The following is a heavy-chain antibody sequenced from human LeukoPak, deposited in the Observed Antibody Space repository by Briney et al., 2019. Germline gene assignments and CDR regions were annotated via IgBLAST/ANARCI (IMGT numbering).Heavy chain of an antibody. J-gene: IGHJ4*02. CDR3: ARVNTATLPFDY. CDR2: IYYSGST. D-gene: IGHD5-18*01. CDR1: GGSLSSGDYY. V-gene: IGHV4-30-4*08. Sequence: SEALSLTCTVSGGSLSSGDYYWSSIRQPPGKGLEWIGYIYYSGSTYYNPSLKSRVTISVDTSKNQFSLKLSSVTAADTAVYYCARVNTATLPFDYWGQGTLVTVSS.